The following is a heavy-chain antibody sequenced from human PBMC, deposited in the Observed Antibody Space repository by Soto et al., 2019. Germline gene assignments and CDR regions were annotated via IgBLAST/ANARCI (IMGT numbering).Heavy chain of an antibody. CDR2: IYWDDDK. D-gene: IGHD3-3*01. V-gene: IGHV2-5*02. CDR3: AHRILRTVFGLVTTTAIYFRF. J-gene: IGHJ4*02. Sequence: QITLNESGPTVVKPAETLTLTCTFSGFSLTTSGVGVGWIRQSPGKAPEWLALIYWDDDKRYSASLKSRLTITKDTSKNQVVLTMASVDPADTSTYYCAHRILRTVFGLVTTTAIYFRFWCQGTPVVVSS. CDR1: GFSLTTSGVG.